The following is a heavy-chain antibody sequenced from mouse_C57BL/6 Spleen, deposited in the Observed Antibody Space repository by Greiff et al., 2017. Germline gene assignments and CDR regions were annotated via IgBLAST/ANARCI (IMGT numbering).Heavy chain of an antibody. D-gene: IGHD1-3*01. Sequence: QVQLQQSGAELVKPGASVKISCKASGYAFSSYWMNWVKQRPGKGLEWIGQIYPGDGDTNYNGKFKGKAILTADKSSSTAYMQLSSLTSEDSAVYFCAREACYSGYWYFDVWGTGTTVTVSS. CDR1: GYAFSSYW. CDR2: IYPGDGDT. CDR3: AREACYSGYWYFDV. J-gene: IGHJ1*03. V-gene: IGHV1-80*01.